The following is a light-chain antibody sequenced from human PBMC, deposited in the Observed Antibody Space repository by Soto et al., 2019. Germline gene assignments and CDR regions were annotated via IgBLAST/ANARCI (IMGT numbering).Light chain of an antibody. V-gene: IGKV1-5*03. Sequence: IQMTQSPSTLSGSVGDRFTITFRSSQTISSWLDWYQQKPGKGPKLLIYKASTLKSGVPSRFSGSGSGTEFTLTISSLQPDDFATYYCQQSYSTPLTFGGGTKVDIK. J-gene: IGKJ4*01. CDR2: KAS. CDR1: QTISSW. CDR3: QQSYSTPLT.